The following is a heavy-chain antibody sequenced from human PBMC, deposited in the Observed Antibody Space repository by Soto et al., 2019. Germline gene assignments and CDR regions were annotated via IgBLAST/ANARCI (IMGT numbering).Heavy chain of an antibody. Sequence: QVQLVESGGGLVKPGGSLRLSCAASGFTFSDYYMSWIRQAPGKGLEWVSYVGSRGISIYYADSVKGRFAISRDNAKNSLFLQMNSLRAEDTAVYYCAIVSSSSLFDYWGQGTLVTVSS. D-gene: IGHD6-13*01. CDR2: VGSRGISI. CDR3: AIVSSSSLFDY. J-gene: IGHJ4*02. V-gene: IGHV3-11*01. CDR1: GFTFSDYY.